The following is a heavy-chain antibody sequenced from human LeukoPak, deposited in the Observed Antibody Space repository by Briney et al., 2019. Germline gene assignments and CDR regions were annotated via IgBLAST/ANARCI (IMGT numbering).Heavy chain of an antibody. CDR1: GGSFSGYY. Sequence: PSETLSLACAVYGGSFSGYYWSWIRQPPGKGLEWIGEINHSGSTNYNPSLKSRVTISVDTSKNQFSLKLSSVTAADTAVYYCARGPIVLMVYAILGTRPYFDYWAREPWSPSPQ. CDR2: INHSGST. D-gene: IGHD2-8*01. J-gene: IGHJ4*02. CDR3: ARGPIVLMVYAILGTRPYFDY. V-gene: IGHV4-34*01.